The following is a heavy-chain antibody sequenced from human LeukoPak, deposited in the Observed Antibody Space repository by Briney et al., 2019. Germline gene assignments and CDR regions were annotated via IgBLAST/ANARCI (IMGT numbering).Heavy chain of an antibody. J-gene: IGHJ4*02. V-gene: IGHV4-61*02. CDR1: GGSIGSGSYY. CDR3: ARSLYYYDSSGYVDY. CDR2: IYTSGST. Sequence: SETLSLTCTVSGGSIGSGSYYWSWIRQPAGKGLEWIGRIYTSGSTNYNPSLKSRVTISVDTSKNQFSLKLSSVTAADTAVYYCARSLYYYDSSGYVDYWGQGTLVTVSS. D-gene: IGHD3-22*01.